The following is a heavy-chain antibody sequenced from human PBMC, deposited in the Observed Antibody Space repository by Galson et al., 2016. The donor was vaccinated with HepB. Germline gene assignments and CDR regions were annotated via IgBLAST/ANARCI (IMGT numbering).Heavy chain of an antibody. CDR2: IYPGDSDT. Sequence: SGAEVKKPGESLKISCKASGYSFTSYWIGWVRQMPGKGLEWMGIIYPGDSDTRYSPSFQGQVTISADKSISTTYLQWSSLKASDTAMYYCARRGHYDTSYYYHGDYWGQGTLVTVSS. CDR3: ARRGHYDTSYYYHGDY. D-gene: IGHD3-22*01. J-gene: IGHJ4*02. V-gene: IGHV5-51*03. CDR1: GYSFTSYW.